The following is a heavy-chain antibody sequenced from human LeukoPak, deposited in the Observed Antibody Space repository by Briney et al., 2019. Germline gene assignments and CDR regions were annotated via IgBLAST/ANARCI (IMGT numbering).Heavy chain of an antibody. CDR2: IKPDGSEK. J-gene: IGHJ3*02. CDR3: ARGDFNDYGDYVDAFEI. V-gene: IGHV3-7*01. D-gene: IGHD4-17*01. CDR1: GFTFSSYL. Sequence: GGSLRLSCAASGFTFSSYLMSWVRQAPGKGLEWVANIKPDGSEKYCVDSVKGRFTISRDNAKKSLYLQMNSLRAEDTAVYYCARGDFNDYGDYVDAFEIWGQGTMVTVSA.